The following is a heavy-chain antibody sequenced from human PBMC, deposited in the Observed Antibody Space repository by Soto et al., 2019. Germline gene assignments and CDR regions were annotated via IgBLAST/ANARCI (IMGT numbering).Heavy chain of an antibody. Sequence: QLQLQESGPGLVKPSETLSLTCSLSGGAISDARFYWGWIRQTPGKGLEWLGSIFYSGTTFFNPALQSRVTISVDPSENQVSLKLSSVTAADTALYFCARQKWEQPKWFDPWGQGTLVTVSS. CDR3: ARQKWEQPKWFDP. CDR2: IFYSGTT. CDR1: GGAISDARFY. J-gene: IGHJ5*02. V-gene: IGHV4-39*01. D-gene: IGHD1-26*01.